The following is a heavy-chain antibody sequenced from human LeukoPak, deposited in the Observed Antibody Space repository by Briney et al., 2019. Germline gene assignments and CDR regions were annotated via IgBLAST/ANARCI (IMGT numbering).Heavy chain of an antibody. CDR2: ISSSSYI. CDR1: GFTFSDYY. D-gene: IGHD6-13*01. J-gene: IGHJ3*02. CDR3: AREGDSSSWYLRDAFDI. V-gene: IGHV3-69-1*01. Sequence: GGSLRLSCAASGFTFSDYYMSWIRQAPGKGLEWVSSISSSSYIYYADSVKGRFTISRDNAKNSLYLQMNSLRAEDTAVYYCAREGDSSSWYLRDAFDIWGQGTMDTVSS.